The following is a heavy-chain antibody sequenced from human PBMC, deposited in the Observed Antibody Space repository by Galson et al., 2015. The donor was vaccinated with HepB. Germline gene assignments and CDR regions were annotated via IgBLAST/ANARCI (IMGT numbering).Heavy chain of an antibody. CDR1: GFTFNTYA. Sequence: SLRLSCAASGFTFNTYAMNWVRQAPGKGLEWVSAISASGISTYYADSVRGRFTISRDNSKNTLYLQMDIVEAEDTAIYYCAKDGTYYDYGDSYSDSWGQGALVSVST. V-gene: IGHV3-23*01. D-gene: IGHD4-17*01. CDR2: ISASGIST. J-gene: IGHJ4*02. CDR3: AKDGTYYDYGDSYSDS.